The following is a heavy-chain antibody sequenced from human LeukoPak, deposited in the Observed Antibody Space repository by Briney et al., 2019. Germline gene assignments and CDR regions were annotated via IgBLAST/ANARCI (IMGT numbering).Heavy chain of an antibody. D-gene: IGHD5-18*01. J-gene: IGHJ4*02. CDR1: GFTFSTYA. CDR2: ISGSGGST. CDR3: AKEGYRYGYAIDY. V-gene: IGHV3-23*01. Sequence: GGSLRLSCAASGFTFSTYAMSWVRQAPGKGLEWVSAISGSGGSTYYADSAKGRFTISRDNSKNTLYLQMNSLRAEDTAVYYCAKEGYRYGYAIDYWGQGTLVTVSS.